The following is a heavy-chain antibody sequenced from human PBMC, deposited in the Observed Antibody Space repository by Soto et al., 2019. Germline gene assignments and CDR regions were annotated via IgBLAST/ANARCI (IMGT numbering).Heavy chain of an antibody. CDR3: AKDLTGPYDY. J-gene: IGHJ4*02. D-gene: IGHD3-9*01. CDR2: IFYDGSKI. CDR1: GFSVNSSG. Sequence: VGSLRLSCAASGFSVNSSGMHWFRQAPGKGLEWVADIFYDGSKIHYADSVKGRFTISRDNSKNTVHLQMNSLRPEDTAVYYCAKDLTGPYDYWGQGTLVTVSS. V-gene: IGHV3-30*18.